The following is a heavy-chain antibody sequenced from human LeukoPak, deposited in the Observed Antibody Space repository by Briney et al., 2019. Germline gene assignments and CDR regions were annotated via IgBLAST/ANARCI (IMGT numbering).Heavy chain of an antibody. J-gene: IGHJ4*02. D-gene: IGHD5-24*01. CDR3: AKDNAPGLRDGYNYFDY. V-gene: IGHV3-23*01. CDR1: GFTFSSYA. Sequence: GGSLRLSCAASGFTFSSYAMSWDRQAPGKGLEWVSAISGSGGSTYYADSVKGRFTISRDNSKNTLYLQMNSLRAEDTAVYYCAKDNAPGLRDGYNYFDYWGQGTLVTVSS. CDR2: ISGSGGST.